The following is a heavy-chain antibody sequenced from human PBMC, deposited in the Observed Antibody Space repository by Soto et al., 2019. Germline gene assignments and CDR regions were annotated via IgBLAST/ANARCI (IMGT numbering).Heavy chain of an antibody. CDR3: ARGFNYIWGSYRRRTDAFDI. J-gene: IGHJ3*02. CDR1: GGSFSGYC. Sequence: PSETLSLTCAVYGGSFSGYCWSWIRQPPGKGLEWIGEINHSGSTNYNPSLKSRVTISVDTSKNQFSLKLSSVTAADTAVYYCARGFNYIWGSYRRRTDAFDIWGQGTMVTVSS. D-gene: IGHD3-16*02. CDR2: INHSGST. V-gene: IGHV4-34*01.